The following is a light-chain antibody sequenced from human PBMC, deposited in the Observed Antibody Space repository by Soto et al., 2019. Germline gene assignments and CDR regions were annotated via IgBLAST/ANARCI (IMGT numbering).Light chain of an antibody. Sequence: EIVMTQSPATLSVSPGERATLSCRASQSVSDNLAWYQKKPGQAPRLLIYGASTRATGIPARFSGSGSGTEFTLTISSLESEDFAVYYCQQSTNGPYTFGQGTKVDIK. CDR3: QQSTNGPYT. CDR2: GAS. CDR1: QSVSDN. V-gene: IGKV3-15*01. J-gene: IGKJ2*01.